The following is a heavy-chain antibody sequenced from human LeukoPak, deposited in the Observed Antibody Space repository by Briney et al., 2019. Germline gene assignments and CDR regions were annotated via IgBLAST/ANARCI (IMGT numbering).Heavy chain of an antibody. D-gene: IGHD4-11*01. CDR1: GGTFSSYA. CDR3: ARVPRIATTYAFDI. Sequence: SVKVSCKASGGTFSSYAIGWVRQAPGQGLEWMGGIIPIFGTANYAQKFQGRVTITADESTSTAYMELSSLRSEDTAVYYCARVPRIATTYAFDIWGQGTMVTVSS. V-gene: IGHV1-69*13. J-gene: IGHJ3*02. CDR2: IIPIFGTA.